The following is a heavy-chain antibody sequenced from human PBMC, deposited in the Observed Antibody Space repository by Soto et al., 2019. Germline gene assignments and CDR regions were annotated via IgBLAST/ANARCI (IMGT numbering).Heavy chain of an antibody. CDR1: GGSINSRSYS. CDR3: TRGPSGDKVDY. V-gene: IGHV4-39*07. Sequence: PSETLSLTCSVSGGSINSRSYSWGRIRQPPGKGLEWIGTFYNNENPTYSNPSLKSRVTVSIDTSKNQFSLQLSSMSAADTAVYYCTRGPSGDKVDYWGQGTLVTVSS. CDR2: FYNNENPT. D-gene: IGHD7-27*01. J-gene: IGHJ4*02.